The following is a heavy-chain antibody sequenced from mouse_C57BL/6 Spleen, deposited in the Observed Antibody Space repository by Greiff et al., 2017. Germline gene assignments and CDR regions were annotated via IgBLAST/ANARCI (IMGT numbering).Heavy chain of an antibody. J-gene: IGHJ1*01. V-gene: IGHV1-15*01. Sequence: VKLQQSGAELVRPGASVTLSCKASGYTFTGYEMQWVKQTPVQGLEWIGAIDPANSGTTYNQKFKGKAILTADKSSSTAYMALRSLTSEDSAVYYCTRYSSYRSFDVWGPGTTVTVSS. CDR1: GYTFTGYE. D-gene: IGHD2-5*01. CDR3: TRYSSYRSFDV. CDR2: IDPANSGT.